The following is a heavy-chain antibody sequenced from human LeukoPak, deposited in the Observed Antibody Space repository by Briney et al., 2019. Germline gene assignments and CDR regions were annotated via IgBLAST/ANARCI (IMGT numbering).Heavy chain of an antibody. J-gene: IGHJ4*01. CDR1: GSAISTYA. CDR2: LSSGRSP. CDR3: ARQLGYCAAGTCYFDS. D-gene: IGHD2-8*02. V-gene: IGHV3-69-1*01. Sequence: GGSLRLSCAASGSAISTYAMAWVRQAPGKGLEWISSLSSGRSPSYSDSLEGRLTMSSDNARNTLYLQMDNLRGEDTAMYYCARQLGYCAAGTCYFDSWGHGTQVTVSS.